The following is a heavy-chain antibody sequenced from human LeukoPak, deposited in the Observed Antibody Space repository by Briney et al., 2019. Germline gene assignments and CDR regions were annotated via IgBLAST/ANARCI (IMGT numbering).Heavy chain of an antibody. J-gene: IGHJ4*02. Sequence: PSETLSLTCTVSGGSITISNYYWSWIRQSPGKGLEWIGYIYYTGTSYNPSLKSRVTISADTSKNQFSLKLISVTAADTAVYYCASRKLGNDYWGQGTLVTVSS. D-gene: IGHD7-27*01. CDR2: IYYTGT. V-gene: IGHV4-61*01. CDR3: ASRKLGNDY. CDR1: GGSITISNYY.